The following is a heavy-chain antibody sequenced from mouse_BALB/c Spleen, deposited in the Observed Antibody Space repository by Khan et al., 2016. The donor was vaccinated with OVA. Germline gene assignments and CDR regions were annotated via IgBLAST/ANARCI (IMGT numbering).Heavy chain of an antibody. V-gene: IGHV1-80*01. CDR1: GYAFSNYW. D-gene: IGHD2-14*01. CDR3: ARSGYDLFAY. J-gene: IGHJ3*01. Sequence: QVQLQQSGAELVRPGSSLTISCKASGYAFSNYWMNWVKLGPGQGLEWIGQIYPGDGNTNYNGKFSDKAILNADKSSSTANMQLSSLTSGDSAVDFGARSGYDLFAYWGQGTLVTVSA. CDR2: IYPGDGNT.